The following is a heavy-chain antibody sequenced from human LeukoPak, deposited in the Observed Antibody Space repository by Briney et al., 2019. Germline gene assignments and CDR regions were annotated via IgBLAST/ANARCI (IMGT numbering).Heavy chain of an antibody. D-gene: IGHD6-13*01. J-gene: IGHJ4*02. CDR3: ARDAAAAGDY. V-gene: IGHV3-21*01. CDR1: GFTFSSYS. CDR2: ISSSSSYI. Sequence: NAGGSLRLSCAASGFTFSSYSMNWVRQAPGKGLEWVSSISSSSSYIYYADSVKGRFTISRGNAKNSLYLQMNSLRAEDTAVYYCARDAAAAGDYWGQGTLVTVSS.